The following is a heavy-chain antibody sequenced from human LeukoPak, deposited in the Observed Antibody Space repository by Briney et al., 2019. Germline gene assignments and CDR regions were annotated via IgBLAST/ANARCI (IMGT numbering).Heavy chain of an antibody. CDR1: GFTMSGFW. CDR2: IKPDGSEK. V-gene: IGHV3-7*01. D-gene: IGHD4-23*01. Sequence: GGSLRLSCVVSGFTMSGFWMNWVRQAPGKGLEWVANIKPDGSEKNYVDSVKGRFSISRDNAKNTLYLQMNSLRVEDTAVYYCARGRPHGNDYWGQGTLVTVSS. CDR3: ARGRPHGNDY. J-gene: IGHJ4*02.